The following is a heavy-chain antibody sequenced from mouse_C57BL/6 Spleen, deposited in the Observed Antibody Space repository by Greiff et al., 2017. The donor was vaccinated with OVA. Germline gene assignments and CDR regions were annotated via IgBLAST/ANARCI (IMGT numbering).Heavy chain of an antibody. CDR1: GFTFSDYY. CDR3: AREGDYGSSPWFAY. J-gene: IGHJ3*01. CDR2: INYDGSST. Sequence: DVKLVESEGGLVQPGSSMKLSCTASGFTFSDYYMAWVRQVPEKGLEWVANINYDGSSTYYLDSLKSRFIISRDNAKNILYLQMSSLKSEDTATYYCAREGDYGSSPWFAYWGQGTLVTVSA. D-gene: IGHD1-1*01. V-gene: IGHV5-16*01.